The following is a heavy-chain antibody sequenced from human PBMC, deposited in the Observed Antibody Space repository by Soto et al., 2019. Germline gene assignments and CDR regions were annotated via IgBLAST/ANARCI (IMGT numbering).Heavy chain of an antibody. V-gene: IGHV3-30*18. J-gene: IGHJ6*02. D-gene: IGHD2-2*01. CDR3: AKDVSWVVPAAIYYYYGMDV. Sequence: GGSLRLSCAASGFTFSSYGMHWVRQAPGKGLEWVAVISYDGSNKYYADSVKGRFTISRDNSKNTLYLQMNSLRAEDTAVYYCAKDVSWVVPAAIYYYYGMDVWGQGTTVTVYS. CDR2: ISYDGSNK. CDR1: GFTFSSYG.